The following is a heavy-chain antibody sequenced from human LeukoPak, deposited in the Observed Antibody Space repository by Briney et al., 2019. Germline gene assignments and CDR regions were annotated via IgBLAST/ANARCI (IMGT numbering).Heavy chain of an antibody. CDR2: INPSGGST. Sequence: ASVKVSCKASGYTFTSYYMHWVRQAPGQGLAWVGIINPSGGSTSYAQKFQGRVTMTRDTSTSTVYMELSSLRSEDTAVYYCARVPTYYYDSSGYPDYWGRGTLVTVSS. CDR1: GYTFTSYY. CDR3: ARVPTYYYDSSGYPDY. J-gene: IGHJ4*02. V-gene: IGHV1-46*01. D-gene: IGHD3-22*01.